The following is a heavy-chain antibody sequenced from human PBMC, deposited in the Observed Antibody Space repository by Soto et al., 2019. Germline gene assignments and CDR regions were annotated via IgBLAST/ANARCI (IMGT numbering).Heavy chain of an antibody. V-gene: IGHV3-23*01. CDR3: AKSFDWYLRFGY. D-gene: IGHD3-9*01. CDR1: GFTFSSYA. CDR2: ISGSGGST. Sequence: GGSLRLSCAASGFTFSSYAMSWVRQAPGKGLEWVSAISGSGGSTYYADSVKCRLTISRDNSKNTLYLQMNSLRAEDTAVYYCAKSFDWYLRFGYWGQGTLVTVSS. J-gene: IGHJ4*02.